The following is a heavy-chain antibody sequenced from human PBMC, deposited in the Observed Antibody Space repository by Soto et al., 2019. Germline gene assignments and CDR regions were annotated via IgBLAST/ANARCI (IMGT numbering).Heavy chain of an antibody. D-gene: IGHD2-21*01. CDR2: ISTYNGDT. CDR3: AREGVAPYFYYGIDV. Sequence: ASVKVSCKASGYTFTRSGISWVRQAPGQGLEWMGWISTYNGDTNYAQTFQGRVTMTTDTSTSTVHMEVRSLRSDDTAVYYCAREGVAPYFYYGIDVWGHGTPVTVSS. CDR1: GYTFTRSG. V-gene: IGHV1-18*01. J-gene: IGHJ6*02.